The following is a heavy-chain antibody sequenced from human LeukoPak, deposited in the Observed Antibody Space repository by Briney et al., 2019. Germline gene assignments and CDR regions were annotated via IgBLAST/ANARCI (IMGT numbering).Heavy chain of an antibody. CDR1: GFTFSGYG. Sequence: GRSLRLSCAASGFTFSGYGIHWVRQAPGKGLVWVSRINSDGSYTSYADSVKGRFTISRDNAENTLYLQMNSLRVEDTAVYHCARSHLYDSSGHYSYYYAMDVWGQGTTVTVSS. J-gene: IGHJ6*02. CDR2: INSDGSYT. V-gene: IGHV3-74*01. CDR3: ARSHLYDSSGHYSYYYAMDV. D-gene: IGHD3-22*01.